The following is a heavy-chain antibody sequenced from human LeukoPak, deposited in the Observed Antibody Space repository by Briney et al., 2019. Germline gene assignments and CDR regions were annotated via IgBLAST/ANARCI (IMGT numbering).Heavy chain of an antibody. CDR3: ARDSEYDGYLPPYYFDY. Sequence: GGSLRLSCAASGFTFSSYSMNWVRQAPGKGLEWVSYISSSSSTIYYADSVKGRFTISRDNAKNSLYLQMNSLRAEDTAVYYCARDSEYDGYLPPYYFDYWGQGTLVTVSS. D-gene: IGHD5-24*01. CDR2: ISSSSSTI. V-gene: IGHV3-48*01. J-gene: IGHJ4*02. CDR1: GFTFSSYS.